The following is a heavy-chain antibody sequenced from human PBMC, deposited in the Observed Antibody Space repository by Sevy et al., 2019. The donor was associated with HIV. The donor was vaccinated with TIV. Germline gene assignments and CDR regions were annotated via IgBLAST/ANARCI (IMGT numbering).Heavy chain of an antibody. D-gene: IGHD2-21*02. CDR1: GFTVSSNY. Sequence: GGSLRLSCAASGFTVSSNYMSWVRQAPGKGLEWVSVIYSGGSTYYADSVKGRFTISRDNSKNTLYLQMNSLRAEDTAVYYCARESGGDRSHLYFDYWGQGTLVTVSS. CDR2: IYSGGST. J-gene: IGHJ4*02. CDR3: ARESGGDRSHLYFDY. V-gene: IGHV3-53*01.